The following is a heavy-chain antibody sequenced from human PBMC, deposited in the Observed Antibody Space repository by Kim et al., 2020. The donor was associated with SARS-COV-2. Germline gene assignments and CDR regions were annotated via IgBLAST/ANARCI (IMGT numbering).Heavy chain of an antibody. CDR3: ARDHEATDAFDI. V-gene: IGHV1-2*02. J-gene: IGHJ3*02. Sequence: NYAQKFQGRVTMTRDTSISTAYMELSRLRSDDTAVYYCARDHEATDAFDIWGQGTMVTVSS.